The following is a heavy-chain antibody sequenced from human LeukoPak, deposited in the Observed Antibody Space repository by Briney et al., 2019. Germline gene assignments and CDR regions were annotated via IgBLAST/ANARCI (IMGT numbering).Heavy chain of an antibody. J-gene: IGHJ4*02. D-gene: IGHD4-17*01. V-gene: IGHV3-9*01. CDR2: INWNSGTM. Sequence: GGSLRLSCAASGFTFDDYAMHWVRQAPGKGLEWVSGINWNSGTMGYADSVKGRFTISRDNAKNSLYLQMNSLRAEDTAVYYCARNKNYGDSNDYWGQGTLVTVSS. CDR3: ARNKNYGDSNDY. CDR1: GFTFDDYA.